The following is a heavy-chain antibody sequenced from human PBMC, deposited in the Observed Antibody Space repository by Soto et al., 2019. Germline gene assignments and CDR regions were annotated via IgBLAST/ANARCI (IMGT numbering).Heavy chain of an antibody. CDR1: GYSFTSYW. J-gene: IGHJ6*02. Sequence: GESLKISCKGPGYSFTSYWISWVRQMPGKGLEWMGRIDPSDSYTNYSPSFQGHVTISADKSISTAYLQWSSLKASDTAMYYCARDSSSSQYYYYGMDVWGQGTTVTVYS. CDR3: ARDSSSSQYYYYGMDV. CDR2: IDPSDSYT. V-gene: IGHV5-10-1*01. D-gene: IGHD6-6*01.